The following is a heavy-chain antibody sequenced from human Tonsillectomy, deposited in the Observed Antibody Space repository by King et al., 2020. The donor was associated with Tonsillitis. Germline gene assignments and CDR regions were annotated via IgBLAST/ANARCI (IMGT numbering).Heavy chain of an antibody. D-gene: IGHD3-9*01. CDR2: IYYSGST. V-gene: IGHV4-39*01. Sequence: QLQESGPGLVKPSETLSLTCIVSGGSISSSSYYWGWIRQPPGKGLEWIGTIYYSGSTYYNPSHKSRVTISVDTSRNQFSLRLSSVTAADTALYYCARGYDTSADRWFDPWGQGTLVTVSS. CDR3: ARGYDTSADRWFDP. CDR1: GGSISSSSYY. J-gene: IGHJ5*02.